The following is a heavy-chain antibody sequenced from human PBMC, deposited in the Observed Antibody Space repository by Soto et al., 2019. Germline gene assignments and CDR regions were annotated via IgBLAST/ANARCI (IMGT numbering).Heavy chain of an antibody. CDR3: VKDIDAHGTTVTYFDN. CDR1: GFRFDYYA. Sequence: PGGSLRLSCAASGFRFDYYAMHWVRQAPGKGLEWVSGLSWNGNAIGYAESVKGRFTISRDNAKNSLYLQMNSLRGEDTALYYCVKDIDAHGTTVTYFDNWGQGALVTSPQ. V-gene: IGHV3-9*01. J-gene: IGHJ4*02. CDR2: LSWNGNAI. D-gene: IGHD4-17*01.